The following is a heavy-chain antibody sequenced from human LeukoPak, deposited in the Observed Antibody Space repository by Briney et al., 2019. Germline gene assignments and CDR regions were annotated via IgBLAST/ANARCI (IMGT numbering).Heavy chain of an antibody. V-gene: IGHV1-58*02. J-gene: IGHJ4*02. CDR2: IVLGSGHT. Sequence: ASVKVSCKASGFTFSNSAMQWVRQARGQRLEWIGWIVLGSGHTNYAQKFQERVTITRDMSTSTAYMELNSLRFEDTAVYYCAADTLQVGSWGQGTLVTVSS. CDR3: AADTLQVGS. CDR1: GFTFSNSA. D-gene: IGHD4-11*01.